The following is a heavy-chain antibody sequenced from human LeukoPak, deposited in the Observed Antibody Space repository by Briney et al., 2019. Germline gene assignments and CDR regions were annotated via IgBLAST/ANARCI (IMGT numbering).Heavy chain of an antibody. V-gene: IGHV3-9*01. CDR2: ITWNRDNI. Sequence: GGSLRLSCAASGFTFDDYAMHWVRQAPGKGLEWVSGITWNRDNIGYGNSVKGRFTISRDNVKNVLYLQMTSLRPEDTALYYCAKDLSSAITSALVLDVWGQGTTVIVSS. D-gene: IGHD3-22*01. CDR3: AKDLSSAITSALVLDV. J-gene: IGHJ6*02. CDR1: GFTFDDYA.